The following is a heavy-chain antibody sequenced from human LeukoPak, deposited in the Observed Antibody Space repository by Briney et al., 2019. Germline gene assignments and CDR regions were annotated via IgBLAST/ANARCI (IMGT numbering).Heavy chain of an antibody. CDR3: ARVSSYDSSGYYATGPDDAFDI. CDR2: ISSSSSYT. J-gene: IGHJ3*02. V-gene: IGHV3-11*05. CDR1: GFTFSDYY. Sequence: KPGGSLRLSCAASGFTFSDYYMSWIRQAPGKGLEWVSYISSSSSYTNYADSVKGRFTISRDNAKNSLYLQMNSLRAKDTAVYYCARVSSYDSSGYYATGPDDAFDIWGQGTMVTVSS. D-gene: IGHD3-22*01.